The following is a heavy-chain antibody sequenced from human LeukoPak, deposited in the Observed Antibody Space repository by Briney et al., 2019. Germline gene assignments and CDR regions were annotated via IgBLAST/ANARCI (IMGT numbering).Heavy chain of an antibody. J-gene: IGHJ3*02. CDR1: GFTFSDYW. Sequence: GGSLRLSCAASGFTFSDYWMNWVRQAPGKGLEWVAIIKQDGSEKLYVDSVKGRFTISRDNSKNTLYLQMNSLRAEDTAVYYCATEGYYYDSSGYPGAGLDAFDIWGQGTMVTVSS. D-gene: IGHD3-22*01. CDR3: ATEGYYYDSSGYPGAGLDAFDI. V-gene: IGHV3-7*03. CDR2: IKQDGSEK.